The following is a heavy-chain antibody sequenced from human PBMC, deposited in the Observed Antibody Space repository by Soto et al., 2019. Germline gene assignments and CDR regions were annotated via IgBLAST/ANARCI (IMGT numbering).Heavy chain of an antibody. CDR2: FSAYNGNT. Sequence: QVQLVQSGAEVKKPGASVKVSCKASGYTFTSYGISGVRQAPGQGLEWMGWFSAYNGNTNYAQKLQGRVTMTTDTHPSTDYMELRSLRSDDTAVYYCAREGYCISTSCSHYDYYGMDVWGQGTTVTVSS. CDR1: GYTFTSYG. CDR3: AREGYCISTSCSHYDYYGMDV. D-gene: IGHD2-2*01. J-gene: IGHJ6*02. V-gene: IGHV1-18*01.